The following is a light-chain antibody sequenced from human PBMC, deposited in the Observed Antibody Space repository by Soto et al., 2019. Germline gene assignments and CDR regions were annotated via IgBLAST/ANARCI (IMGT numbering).Light chain of an antibody. J-gene: IGKJ1*01. V-gene: IGKV3-20*01. CDR3: QQYGSSPGT. CDR2: GAS. Sequence: IVMTQSPATLSVSPGERATLSCRASQSVSSNLAWYQQKPGQAPRLLIYGASNRATGIPDRFSGSGSGTDFTLTISRLEPEDFAVYYCQQYGSSPGTFGQGTKVDIK. CDR1: QSVSSN.